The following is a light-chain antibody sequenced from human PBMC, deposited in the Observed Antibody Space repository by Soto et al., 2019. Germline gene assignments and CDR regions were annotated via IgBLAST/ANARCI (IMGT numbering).Light chain of an antibody. Sequence: QSVLTQPPSASGTPGQRVSISCSGSTSNIGSQTVNWYQRLPRTAPKLLIYIDNQRPSGVPDRFSGSKYGTSASLAISGLQSEDEADYFCCSWDDSRNGPVFGGGTKLTVL. V-gene: IGLV1-44*01. J-gene: IGLJ2*01. CDR1: TSNIGSQT. CDR2: IDN. CDR3: CSWDDSRNGPV.